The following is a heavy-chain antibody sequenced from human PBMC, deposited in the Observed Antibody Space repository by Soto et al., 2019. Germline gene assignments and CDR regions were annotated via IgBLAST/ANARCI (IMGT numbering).Heavy chain of an antibody. D-gene: IGHD6-19*01. CDR2: ISAYNGNT. J-gene: IGHJ4*02. CDR1: GYTFTSYG. Sequence: QVQLVQSGAEVKKPGASVKVSCKASGYTFTSYGISWVRQAPGQGLEWMGWISAYNGNTNYAQKLQGRVTRTTHTPTSTAYMDLRSLRSDDTAVYYCARDRVPSLGQWLADFAYWGQGTLVTVSS. CDR3: ARDRVPSLGQWLADFAY. V-gene: IGHV1-18*01.